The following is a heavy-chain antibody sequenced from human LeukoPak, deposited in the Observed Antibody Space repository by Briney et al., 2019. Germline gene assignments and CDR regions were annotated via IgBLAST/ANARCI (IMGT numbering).Heavy chain of an antibody. CDR3: ARSGFSGYSSSWFKGAYYYYYYMDV. Sequence: GASVKVSCKASGYTFSSYGISWVRQAPGQGLEWMGWISAYNGNTNYAQNLQGRVTMTTDTSTSTAYMELRSLRSDDTAVYYCARSGFSGYSSSWFKGAYYYYYYMDVWGKGTTVTVSS. V-gene: IGHV1-18*01. CDR1: GYTFSSYG. J-gene: IGHJ6*03. CDR2: ISAYNGNT. D-gene: IGHD6-13*01.